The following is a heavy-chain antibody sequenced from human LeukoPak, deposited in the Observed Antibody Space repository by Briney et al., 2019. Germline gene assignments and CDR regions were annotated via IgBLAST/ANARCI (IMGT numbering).Heavy chain of an antibody. V-gene: IGHV1-69*04. J-gene: IGHJ4*02. CDR1: GGTFSSYA. CDR3: ARDGGSGSYYSAY. Sequence: SGKVSCKASGGTFSSYAISWVRQAPGQGLEWMGRIIPILGIANYAQKFQGRVTITVDKSTSTAYMELSSLRSEDTAVYYCARDGGSGSYYSAYWGQGTLVTVSS. D-gene: IGHD3-10*01. CDR2: IIPILGIA.